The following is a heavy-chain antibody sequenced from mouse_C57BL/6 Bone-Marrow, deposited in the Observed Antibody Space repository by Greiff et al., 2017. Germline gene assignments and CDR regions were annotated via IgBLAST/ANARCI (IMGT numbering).Heavy chain of an antibody. CDR2: IYPGDGDT. V-gene: IGHV1-80*01. CDR3: ARSALELGEAY. Sequence: VQLQESGAELVKPGASVKISCKASGYAFSSYWMNWVQQRPGKGLGWIGQIYPGDGDTNYNGKFKGKATLTADKSSSTAYMQLSSLTSEDSAVYFCARSALELGEAYWGQGTLVTVSA. CDR1: GYAFSSYW. D-gene: IGHD4-1*01. J-gene: IGHJ3*01.